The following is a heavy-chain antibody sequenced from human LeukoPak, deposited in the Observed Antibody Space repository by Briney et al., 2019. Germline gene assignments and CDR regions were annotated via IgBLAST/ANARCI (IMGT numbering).Heavy chain of an antibody. V-gene: IGHV3-23*01. D-gene: IGHD2-21*02. CDR1: GFTFSNYA. CDR3: TKDPHAVATPRVY. Sequence: GGSLRLSCAASGFTFSNYAMIWVRQAPGRGLEWVASTSASGGDRYYVDSVMGRFTISRDNSKNTLYLPMNSLRAEDTAIYYCTKDPHAVATPRVYWGQGILVTVSS. J-gene: IGHJ4*02. CDR2: TSASGGDR.